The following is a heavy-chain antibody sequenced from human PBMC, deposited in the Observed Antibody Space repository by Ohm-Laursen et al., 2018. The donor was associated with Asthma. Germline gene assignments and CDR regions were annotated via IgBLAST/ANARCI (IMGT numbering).Heavy chain of an antibody. D-gene: IGHD1-14*01. CDR1: GYTFSRYS. V-gene: IGHV3-21*01. J-gene: IGHJ4*02. CDR3: AKPPFEAPTYLNNYFDY. CDR2: ISTASTFI. Sequence: SLRLSCAASGYTFSRYSIHWVRQVPGKGLEWVASISTASTFIYYADSVRGRFTISRDNSKNTLYLRMNSLRAEDTAVYYCAKPPFEAPTYLNNYFDYWGQGTLVTVSS.